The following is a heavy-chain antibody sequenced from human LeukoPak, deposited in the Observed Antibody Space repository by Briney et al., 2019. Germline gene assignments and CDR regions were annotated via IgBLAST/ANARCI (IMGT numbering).Heavy chain of an antibody. D-gene: IGHD3-3*01. CDR1: GGSISSGSYY. CDR3: ARDSYPITIFGVSWFDP. CDR2: IYTSGST. J-gene: IGHJ5*02. V-gene: IGHV4-61*02. Sequence: SETLSLTCTVSGGSISSGSYYWSWIRQPAGKGLEWIGRIYTSGSTNYNPSLKSRVTISVDTSKNQFSLKLSSVTAADTAEYYCARDSYPITIFGVSWFDPWGQGTLVTVSS.